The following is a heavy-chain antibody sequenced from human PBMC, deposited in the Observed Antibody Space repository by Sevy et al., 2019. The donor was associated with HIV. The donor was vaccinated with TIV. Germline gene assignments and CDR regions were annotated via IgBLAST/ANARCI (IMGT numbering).Heavy chain of an antibody. Sequence: GGSLRLSCAASGFNFRNYSMHWVRQAPGKGLDSVAVINANGSMTYYADSVKGGFTISRDNSKNTLDLQMSSLRAEDTAVYYCVLGHLYWGQGALVTVSS. J-gene: IGHJ4*02. CDR3: VLGHLY. CDR2: INANGSMT. V-gene: IGHV3-64D*06. CDR1: GFNFRNYS.